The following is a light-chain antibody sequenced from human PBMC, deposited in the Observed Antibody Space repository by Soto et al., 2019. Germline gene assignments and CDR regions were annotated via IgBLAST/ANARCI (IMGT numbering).Light chain of an antibody. CDR1: QGINNNY. Sequence: EIVLTQSPGTLSFAPGERATLSCRASQGINNNYLAWYQQTPGQAPRLLIYGVSSRATGIPDRFSGSGSGTDFTLTISRLEPEDFAVYYCQQFGRSSWTFGQGTKVEIK. J-gene: IGKJ1*01. V-gene: IGKV3-20*01. CDR3: QQFGRSSWT. CDR2: GVS.